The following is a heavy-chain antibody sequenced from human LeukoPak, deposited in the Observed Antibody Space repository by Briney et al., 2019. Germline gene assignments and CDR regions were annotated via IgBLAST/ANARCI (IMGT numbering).Heavy chain of an antibody. D-gene: IGHD3-9*01. V-gene: IGHV4-39*07. Sequence: SETLSLTCTVSGGSISSSSYYWGWIRQPPGKGLEWIGSIYHSGSTYYNPSLKSRVTISVDTSKNQFSLKLSSVTAADTDVYYCARGLSYYDILTGYYPSYYFDYWGQGTLVTVSS. CDR3: ARGLSYYDILTGYYPSYYFDY. J-gene: IGHJ4*02. CDR1: GGSISSSSYY. CDR2: IYHSGST.